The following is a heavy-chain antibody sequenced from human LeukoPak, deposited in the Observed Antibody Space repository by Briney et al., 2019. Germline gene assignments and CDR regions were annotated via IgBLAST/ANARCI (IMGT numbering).Heavy chain of an antibody. D-gene: IGHD2-15*01. CDR3: ARDGCSGGSCYSDY. V-gene: IGHV4-61*01. Sequence: SETLSLTCTVSGGSVSSGSYYWSWIRQPPGKGLEWIGYIYYSGSTKYNPSLKSRVTISVDTSNNQFSLKLSSVTAADTAVYYCARDGCSGGSCYSDYWGQGTLVTVSS. CDR2: IYYSGST. CDR1: GGSVSSGSYY. J-gene: IGHJ4*02.